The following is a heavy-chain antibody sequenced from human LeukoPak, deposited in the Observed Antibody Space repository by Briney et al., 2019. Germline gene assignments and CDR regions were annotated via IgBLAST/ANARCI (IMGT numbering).Heavy chain of an antibody. Sequence: GGSLRLSCSASGYTFSDYGMHWVRQAPGKGLEWLSVISYSGVVKFYADSVKGRFTISRDNSKNTLYLQMNSLRAEDTAVYYCAKVPYYYDSSGYYDYWGQGTLVTVSS. CDR1: GYTFSDYG. V-gene: IGHV3-30*18. D-gene: IGHD3-22*01. CDR2: ISYSGVVK. J-gene: IGHJ4*02. CDR3: AKVPYYYDSSGYYDY.